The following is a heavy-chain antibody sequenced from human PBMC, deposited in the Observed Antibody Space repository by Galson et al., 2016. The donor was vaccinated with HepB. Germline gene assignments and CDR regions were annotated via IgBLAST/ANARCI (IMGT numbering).Heavy chain of an antibody. CDR1: GYTFISYW. Sequence: QSGAEVKKPGESLKISCKGSGYTFISYWIAWVRQMPGKGLEWMGSIYPDDSDIKYSPSFQGQVSISADKSIRTAYLQWSSLKASDTAMYYCARQWDRSGLDYWGQGTLVTASS. D-gene: IGHD3-22*01. V-gene: IGHV5-51*01. CDR3: ARQWDRSGLDY. CDR2: IYPDDSDI. J-gene: IGHJ4*02.